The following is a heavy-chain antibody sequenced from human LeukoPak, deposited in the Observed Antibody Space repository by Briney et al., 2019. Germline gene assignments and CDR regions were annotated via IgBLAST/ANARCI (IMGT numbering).Heavy chain of an antibody. CDR1: GGSFSGYY. D-gene: IGHD3-22*01. V-gene: IGHV4-34*01. CDR2: INHSGST. J-gene: IGHJ4*02. Sequence: PSETLSLTCAVYGGSFSGYYWNWIRQPPGKGLEWIGEINHSGSTNYNPSLKSRVTISVDTSKNQFSLKLSSVTAADTAVYYCARGLIDYDSSGYYYGSNYLYFDYWGQGTLVTVCS. CDR3: ARGLIDYDSSGYYYGSNYLYFDY.